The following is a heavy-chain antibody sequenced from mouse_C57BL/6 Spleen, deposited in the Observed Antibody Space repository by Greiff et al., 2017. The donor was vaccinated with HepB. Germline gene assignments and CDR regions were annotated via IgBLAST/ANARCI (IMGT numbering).Heavy chain of an antibody. J-gene: IGHJ1*01. D-gene: IGHD2-12*01. CDR1: GSTFSDYY. CDR2: INNDGSST. Sequence: EVKLVESEGGLVQPGSSMKLSCTASGSTFSDYYMACVRQAPEKGLEWVPNINNDGSSTYYLASLKRRFIISKNNAKNILCLQMSSLKSKDTARYYFARGRYRFNSRLYGFFGGWGARTTNTVS. V-gene: IGHV5-16*01. CDR3: ARGRYRFNSRLYGFFGG.